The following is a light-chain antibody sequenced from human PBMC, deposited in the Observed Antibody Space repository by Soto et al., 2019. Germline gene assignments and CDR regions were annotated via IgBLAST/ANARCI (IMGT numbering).Light chain of an antibody. CDR1: QSLSTYN. CDR3: QQYGSSPFT. J-gene: IGKJ2*01. V-gene: IGKV3-20*01. CDR2: GAS. Sequence: EIVLTQSPGTLNLSPGERATLSCRASQSLSTYNLAWHQQKPGQAPRLLIYGASTRAAGIPDRFSGSGSGTDFTLTITSLEPEDFAVYFCQQYGSSPFTFGQGTKLEIK.